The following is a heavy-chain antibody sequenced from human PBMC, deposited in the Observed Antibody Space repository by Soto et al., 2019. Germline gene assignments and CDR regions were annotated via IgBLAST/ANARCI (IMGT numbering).Heavy chain of an antibody. CDR2: INPSGGST. CDR3: AREAREGYYGSGNHDFDF. D-gene: IGHD3-10*01. Sequence: ASVKVSCKASGYTFTSYYMHWVRQAPGQGLEWMGIINPSGGSTSYAQKFQGRVTMTRDTSTSTVYMELSSLRSEDTAVYYCAREAREGYYGSGNHDFDFWGQGTMVTVS. CDR1: GYTFTSYY. J-gene: IGHJ3*01. V-gene: IGHV1-46*01.